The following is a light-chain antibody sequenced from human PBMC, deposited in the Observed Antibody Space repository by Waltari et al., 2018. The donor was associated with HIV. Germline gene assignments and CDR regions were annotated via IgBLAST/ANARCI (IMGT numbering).Light chain of an antibody. CDR1: SGHSSNA. CDR3: QTWGTGIAV. Sequence: QPVLTQPPSASGSLGASVKLTCTLSSGHSSNAIAWHQQQPEKGPRFLMKVNSDGSHNRGAGIPDRFSGSTYGAERYLTISSIQSEDEADYYCQTWGTGIAVFGGGTKLTVL. V-gene: IGLV4-69*01. CDR2: VNSDGSH. J-gene: IGLJ3*02.